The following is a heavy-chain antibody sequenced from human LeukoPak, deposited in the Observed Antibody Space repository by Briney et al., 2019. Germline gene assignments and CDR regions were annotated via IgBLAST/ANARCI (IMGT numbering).Heavy chain of an antibody. J-gene: IGHJ4*02. CDR2: IYYSGST. V-gene: IGHV4-59*01. Sequence: SETLSLTCTVSGGSISSYYWSWIRQPPGKGLEWIGYIYYSGSTNYNPSLKSRVTISVDTSKNQFSLKLSSVTAADTAVYYCARGDLWFGDSYRGQRTLVTVSS. D-gene: IGHD3-10*01. CDR3: ARGDLWFGDSY. CDR1: GGSISSYY.